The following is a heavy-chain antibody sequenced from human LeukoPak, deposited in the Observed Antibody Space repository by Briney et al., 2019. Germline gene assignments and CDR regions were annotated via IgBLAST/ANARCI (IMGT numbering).Heavy chain of an antibody. J-gene: IGHJ3*02. Sequence: PGGSLRLSCAASGFTFSSYAMSWVRQAPGKGLEWVSAISGRGGSTYYADSVKGRFTISRDNSKNTLYLQMNSLRAEDTAVYYCAKDLVEGDRSGYYYNAFDIWGQGTMVTVSS. CDR1: GFTFSSYA. D-gene: IGHD3-22*01. CDR3: AKDLVEGDRSGYYYNAFDI. V-gene: IGHV3-23*01. CDR2: ISGRGGST.